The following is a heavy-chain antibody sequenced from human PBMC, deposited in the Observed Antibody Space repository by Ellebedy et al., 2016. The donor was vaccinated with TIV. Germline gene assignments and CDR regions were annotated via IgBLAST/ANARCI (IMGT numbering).Heavy chain of an antibody. CDR1: GFSLTTDRVT. V-gene: IGHV2-5*01. CDR2: IYGNDDK. D-gene: IGHD1-1*01. Sequence: SGPTLVKPTQTLTLTCTFSGFSLTTDRVTVGWIRQPPGKALEWLGFIYGNDDKRYSPSLKSRLTITKDTSKNQVVLTMTNLDPVDTATNYCAHRTTALHVDYWGQGILVTVSS. CDR3: AHRTTALHVDY. J-gene: IGHJ4*02.